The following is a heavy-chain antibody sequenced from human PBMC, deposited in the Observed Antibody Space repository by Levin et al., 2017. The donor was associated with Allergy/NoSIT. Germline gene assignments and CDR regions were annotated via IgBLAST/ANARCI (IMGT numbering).Heavy chain of an antibody. D-gene: IGHD2-21*02. CDR2: TRIKTKGYTT. V-gene: IGHV3-72*01. CDR3: ARGEYCGGDCPNDVFDI. CDR1: GFPFSDYY. J-gene: IGHJ3*02. Sequence: GGSLRLSCAASGFPFSDYYMDWVRQAPGKGLEWVGRTRIKTKGYTTEYAASVKGRFTISRDDSTNSVYLQMNSLKTEDTAVYYCARGEYCGGDCPNDVFDIWGQGTMITVSS.